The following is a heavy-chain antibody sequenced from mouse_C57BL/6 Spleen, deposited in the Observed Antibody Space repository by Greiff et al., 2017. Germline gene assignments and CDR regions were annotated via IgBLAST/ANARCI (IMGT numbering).Heavy chain of an antibody. CDR2: IYPGDGDT. CDR1: GYAFSSSW. D-gene: IGHD3-2*02. V-gene: IGHV1-82*01. CDR3: AGGQLRVLDY. J-gene: IGHJ2*01. Sequence: QVQLKESGPELVKPGASVKISCKASGYAFSSSWMNWVKQRPGKGLEWIGRIYPGDGDTNYNGKFKGKATLTADKSSSTAYMQLSSLTSEDSAVYFCAGGQLRVLDYWGQGTTLTVSS.